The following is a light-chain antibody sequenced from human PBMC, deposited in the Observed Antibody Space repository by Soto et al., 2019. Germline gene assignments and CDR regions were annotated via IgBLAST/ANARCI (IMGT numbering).Light chain of an antibody. V-gene: IGLV2-14*01. CDR2: DVS. J-gene: IGLJ2*01. Sequence: QSALTQPASVSGSPGQSITISCTGTSSDVGGYNYVSWYQQHPGKAPKLMIYDVSNRPSGGSNRFSGSKSGNTASLTISGLQAEHEADYYCRSYTSSSTVVFGGGTKLTVL. CDR3: RSYTSSSTVV. CDR1: SSDVGGYNY.